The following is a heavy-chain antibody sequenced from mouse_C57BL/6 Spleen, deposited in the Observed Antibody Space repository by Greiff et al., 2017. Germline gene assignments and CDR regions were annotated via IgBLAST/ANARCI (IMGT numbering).Heavy chain of an antibody. CDR1: GFSFTSYG. J-gene: IGHJ1*03. CDR2: IWSGGST. V-gene: IGHV2-2*01. Sequence: QVQLQQSGPGLVQPSQSLSITCTVSGFSFTSYGVNWVRQSPGKGLEWLGVIWSGGSTDNNAAFISRLGISKDNSKSHVFFQMNSLQADDTAIYYCARDRYFGVWGTGTTVTGSS. CDR3: ARDRYFGV.